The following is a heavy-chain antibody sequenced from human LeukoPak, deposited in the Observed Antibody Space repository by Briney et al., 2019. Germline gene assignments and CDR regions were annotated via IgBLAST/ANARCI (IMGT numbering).Heavy chain of an antibody. J-gene: IGHJ4*02. Sequence: AASVKVSCKASGYTFTRYDINWVRQATGQGLEWMGWMNPNSGNTGYAQKFQGRVTMTRNTSISTAYMKLSSLRSEDTAVYYCARGIAAAGIHYWGQGTLVTVSS. D-gene: IGHD6-13*01. CDR1: GYTFTRYD. V-gene: IGHV1-8*01. CDR3: ARGIAAAGIHY. CDR2: MNPNSGNT.